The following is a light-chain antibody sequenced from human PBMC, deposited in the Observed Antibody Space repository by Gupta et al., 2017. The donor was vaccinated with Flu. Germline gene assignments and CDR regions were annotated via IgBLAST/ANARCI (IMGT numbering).Light chain of an antibody. J-gene: IGKJ1*01. CDR3: QQYNNWPPYT. CDR2: GAS. Sequence: ETMMTQSPATLSGSPGERATLSCRASESVGSNLAWYQQRPGQAPRLLISGASTRATGIPARFSGSGSGTEFTLNISSLQSEDSAIYYCQQYNNWPPYTFGQGTKVE. CDR1: ESVGSN. V-gene: IGKV3-15*01.